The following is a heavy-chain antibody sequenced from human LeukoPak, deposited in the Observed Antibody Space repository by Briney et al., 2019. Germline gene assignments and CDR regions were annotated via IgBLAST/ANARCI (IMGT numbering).Heavy chain of an antibody. J-gene: IGHJ4*02. CDR3: TSAIAAASFDY. Sequence: GGSLRLSCAASGFAFSGSAMHWVRQASGKGLEWVGRIRSKANSYATAYAASVKGRFTISRDDSKNTAYLQMNSLKTEDTAVYYCTSAIAAASFDYWGQGTLVTVSS. CDR2: IRSKANSYAT. CDR1: GFAFSGSA. V-gene: IGHV3-73*01. D-gene: IGHD6-13*01.